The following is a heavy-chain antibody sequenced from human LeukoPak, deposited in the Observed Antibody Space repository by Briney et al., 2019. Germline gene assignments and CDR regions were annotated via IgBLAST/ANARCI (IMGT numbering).Heavy chain of an antibody. CDR3: AKRLKRNYYYHYAMDV. D-gene: IGHD3-22*01. J-gene: IGHJ6*02. V-gene: IGHV3-23*01. Sequence: GGCLRLSCAASGFTFKTHAMSWVRQAPGKGLEWVSRIDDSGVIRSYADSVKGRFTISRDNSKMTLTLQMNSLRAEDTAVYYCAKRLKRNYYYHYAMDVWGQGTTVTVSS. CDR2: IDDSGVIR. CDR1: GFTFKTHA.